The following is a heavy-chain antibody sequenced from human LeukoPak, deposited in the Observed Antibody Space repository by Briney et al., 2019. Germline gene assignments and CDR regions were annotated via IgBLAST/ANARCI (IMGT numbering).Heavy chain of an antibody. D-gene: IGHD3-22*01. J-gene: IGHJ4*02. CDR2: IGTAGDT. V-gene: IGHV3-13*03. CDR1: GFTFSSYD. CDR3: ARESTYYYDSSYFDY. Sequence: GGSLRLSCAACGFTFSSYDMHWVRQATGKGLEWVSAIGTAGDTYYPGSVKGQFTISRDNSENTLYLQMNSLRAEDTAVYYCARESTYYYDSSYFDYWGQGTLVTVSS.